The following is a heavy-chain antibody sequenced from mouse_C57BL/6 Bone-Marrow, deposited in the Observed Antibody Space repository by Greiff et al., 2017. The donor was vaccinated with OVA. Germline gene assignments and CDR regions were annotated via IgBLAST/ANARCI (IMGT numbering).Heavy chain of an antibody. CDR2: IWTGGGT. CDR1: GFSLTSYA. J-gene: IGHJ3*01. CDR3: ARNGDYDYEGVLFAY. V-gene: IGHV2-9-1*01. D-gene: IGHD2-4*01. Sequence: VQLQESGPGLVAPSQSLSITCTVSGFSLTSYAISWVRQPPGKGLEWLGVIWTGGGTNYNSALKSRLSISKDNSKSQVFLKMNSLQTDDTARYYCARNGDYDYEGVLFAYWGQGTLVTVSA.